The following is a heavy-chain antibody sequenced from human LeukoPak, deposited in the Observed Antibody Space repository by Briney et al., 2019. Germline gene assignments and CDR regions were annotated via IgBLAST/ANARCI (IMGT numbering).Heavy chain of an antibody. V-gene: IGHV3-53*01. CDR2: IYSGGST. CDR1: GFTFSRYA. CDR3: ARLGPYSFDY. J-gene: IGHJ4*02. Sequence: PGGSLRLSCAASGFTFSRYALHWVRQAPGKGLEWVSVIYSGGSTYYADSVKGRFTISRDNSKNTLYLQMNSLRAEDTAVYYCARLGPYSFDYWGQGTLVTVSS.